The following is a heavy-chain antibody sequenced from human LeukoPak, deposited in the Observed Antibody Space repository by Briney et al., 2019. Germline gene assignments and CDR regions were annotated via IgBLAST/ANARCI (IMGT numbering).Heavy chain of an antibody. D-gene: IGHD1-1*01. CDR3: ARGVGTTGTTLFDRNYYYYGMDV. CDR2: INPNSGGT. V-gene: IGHV1-2*02. Sequence: ASVKVSCKASGYTFTGYYMHWVRQGPGQGLEWMGWINPNSGGTNYAQKFQGRVTMTRDTSISTAYMELSRLRSDDTAVYYCARGVGTTGTTLFDRNYYYYGMDVWGQGTTVTVSS. J-gene: IGHJ6*02. CDR1: GYTFTGYY.